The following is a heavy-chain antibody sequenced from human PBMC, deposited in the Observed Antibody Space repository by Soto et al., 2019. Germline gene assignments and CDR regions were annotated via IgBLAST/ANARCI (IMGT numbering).Heavy chain of an antibody. Sequence: SETLSLTCTVSGGSISRGGYYWSWFRQHPGKGLEWIGYIYYSGSTYYNPSLKSRVTISVDTSKNQFSLKLSSVTAADTAVYYCARVLSTAMVSDYYYGIDVWGQGTTVTVSS. J-gene: IGHJ6*02. CDR1: GGSISRGGYY. CDR3: ARVLSTAMVSDYYYGIDV. D-gene: IGHD5-18*01. CDR2: IYYSGST. V-gene: IGHV4-31*03.